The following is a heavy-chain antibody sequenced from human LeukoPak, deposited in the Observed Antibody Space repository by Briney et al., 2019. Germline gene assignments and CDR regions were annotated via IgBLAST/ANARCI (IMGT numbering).Heavy chain of an antibody. J-gene: IGHJ6*02. D-gene: IGHD2-2*01. CDR3: ARVKGYCSSTSCYLDYYYYYGMDV. Sequence: SVKVSCKASGGTFSSYAISWVRQAPGQGLEWMGRIIPILGIANYAQKFQGRVTITADKSTSTAYMELSSLRSEDTAAYYCARVKGYCSSTSCYLDYYYYYGMDVWGQGTTVTVSS. CDR2: IIPILGIA. V-gene: IGHV1-69*04. CDR1: GGTFSSYA.